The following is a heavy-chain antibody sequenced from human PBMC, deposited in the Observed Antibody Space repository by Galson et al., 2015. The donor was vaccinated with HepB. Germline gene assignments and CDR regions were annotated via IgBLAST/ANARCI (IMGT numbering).Heavy chain of an antibody. J-gene: IGHJ6*03. V-gene: IGHV3-21*01. CDR3: ARAPRNGETDYYYNYYMDV. CDR2: ISSSSSYI. D-gene: IGHD4-17*01. Sequence: SLRLSCAASGFTFSSYSMNWVRQAPGKGLEWVSSISSSSSYIYYADSVKGRFTISRDNAKNSLYLQMNSLRAEDTAVYYCARAPRNGETDYYYNYYMDVWGKGTTVTVSS. CDR1: GFTFSSYS.